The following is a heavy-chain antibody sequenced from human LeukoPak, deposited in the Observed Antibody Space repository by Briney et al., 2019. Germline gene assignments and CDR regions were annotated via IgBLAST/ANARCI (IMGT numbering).Heavy chain of an antibody. J-gene: IGHJ4*02. CDR3: ARKYYYGSRMGAYYFDY. CDR1: GGSISSGDYY. D-gene: IGHD3-10*01. CDR2: IYYSGST. V-gene: IGHV4-30-4*01. Sequence: SETLSLTCTVSGGSISSGDYYWSWIRQPPGKGLEWIGYIYYSGSTYYNPSLKGRVTISVDTSKNQFSLKLSSVTAADTAVYYCARKYYYGSRMGAYYFDYWGQGTLVTVSS.